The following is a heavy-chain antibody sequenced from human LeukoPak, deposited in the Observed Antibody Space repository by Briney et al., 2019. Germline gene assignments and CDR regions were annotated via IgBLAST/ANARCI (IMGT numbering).Heavy chain of an antibody. V-gene: IGHV4-59*12. J-gene: IGHJ5*02. CDR3: ARDVYCSGGSCCRRYNWFDP. CDR1: GGSISSYY. D-gene: IGHD2-15*01. Sequence: TETLSLTCSVSGGSISSYYWNWIRQTPGKVLEWIGYVYFSGSTKYNPSLNSRVTISVDMSKNQFSLKLSSVTAADTAVYYCARDVYCSGGSCCRRYNWFDPWGQGTLVTVSS. CDR2: VYFSGST.